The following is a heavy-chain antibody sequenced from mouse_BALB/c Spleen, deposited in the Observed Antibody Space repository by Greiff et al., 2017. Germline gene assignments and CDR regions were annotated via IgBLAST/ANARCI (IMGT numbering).Heavy chain of an antibody. V-gene: IGHV5-4*02. CDR3: ARDRQSCLDY. J-gene: IGHJ2*01. CDR1: GFTFSDYY. Sequence: EVMLVESGGGLVKPGGSLKLSCAASGFTFSDYYMYWVRQTPEKRLEWVATISDGGSYTYYPDSVKGRFTISRDNAKNNLYLQMSSLKSEDTAMYYCARDRQSCLDYWGQGTTLTVSS. CDR2: ISDGGSYT. D-gene: IGHD3-2*01.